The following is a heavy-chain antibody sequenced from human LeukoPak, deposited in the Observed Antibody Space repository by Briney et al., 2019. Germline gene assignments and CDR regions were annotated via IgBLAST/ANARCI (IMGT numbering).Heavy chain of an antibody. D-gene: IGHD3-22*01. Sequence: GGSLRLSCGASGFTFSSHRMHWVRQAPGEAPAWVARISSDGTSAVYADSVRGRFTVSRDNAKSTMFLQMDSLRAEDTAVYYCVRLTFYEGRGHYPDHWGQGTLVTVSS. CDR3: VRLTFYEGRGHYPDH. V-gene: IGHV3-74*01. J-gene: IGHJ4*02. CDR2: ISSDGTSA. CDR1: GFTFSSHR.